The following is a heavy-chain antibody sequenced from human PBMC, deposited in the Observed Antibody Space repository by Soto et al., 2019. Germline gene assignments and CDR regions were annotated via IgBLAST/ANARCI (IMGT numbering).Heavy chain of an antibody. V-gene: IGHV1-3*01. CDR2: INAGSGNT. Sequence: ASVKVSCKASGYTFTSYAMHWVRQAPGQRLEWMGWINAGSGNTKYSQKFQGRVTITRDTSASTAYMELSSLRSEDTAVYYCARCGGDCYSTLNFDYWGQGTLVTVSS. CDR1: GYTFTSYA. J-gene: IGHJ4*02. D-gene: IGHD2-21*02. CDR3: ARCGGDCYSTLNFDY.